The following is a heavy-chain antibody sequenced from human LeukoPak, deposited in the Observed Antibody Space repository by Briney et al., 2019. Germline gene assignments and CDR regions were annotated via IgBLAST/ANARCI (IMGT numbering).Heavy chain of an antibody. D-gene: IGHD3-10*01. CDR1: GFTFSGYW. CDR3: ARDRGFGADDS. V-gene: IGHV3-7*01. J-gene: IGHJ4*02. Sequence: QPGGSLRLSCGASGFTFSGYWMSWVRQAPGKGLEWVANIHKDGSAKRYVDSVKGRFTISRDNAKSSLYLQMNSLRVEDTAVYYYARDRGFGADDSWGQGSLVTVSS. CDR2: IHKDGSAK.